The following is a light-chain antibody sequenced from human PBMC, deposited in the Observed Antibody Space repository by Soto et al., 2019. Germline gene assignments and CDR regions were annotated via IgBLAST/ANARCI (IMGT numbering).Light chain of an antibody. V-gene: IGLV2-8*01. CDR2: EVN. Sequence: QSALTQPPSASGSPGQSVTISCTGTSSDIGAYNYVSWFQQHPGEAPKLIISEVNKRPSGVPDRFSGSKSGNTASLTVSGLQAEYEADYYCTSYGGRDNLMFGGGTKVTVL. CDR1: SSDIGAYNY. J-gene: IGLJ3*02. CDR3: TSYGGRDNLM.